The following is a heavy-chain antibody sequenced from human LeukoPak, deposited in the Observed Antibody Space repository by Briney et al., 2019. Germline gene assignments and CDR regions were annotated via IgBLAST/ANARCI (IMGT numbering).Heavy chain of an antibody. CDR2: ISSSGST. J-gene: IGHJ3*02. V-gene: IGHV4-61*02. Sequence: PSETLSLTCTVSGDSISSGDYYWSWIRQPAGKGLEWIGRISSSGSTNYNPSLKSRVTISVDTSKSQFSLKLSSVTAADTAVYFCARGSYSYDSSGAFDIWGQGTMVTVSS. D-gene: IGHD3-22*01. CDR3: ARGSYSYDSSGAFDI. CDR1: GDSISSGDYY.